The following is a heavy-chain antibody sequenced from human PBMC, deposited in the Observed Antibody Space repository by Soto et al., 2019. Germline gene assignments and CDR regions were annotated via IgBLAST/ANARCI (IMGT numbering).Heavy chain of an antibody. CDR1: GFTFSSYG. CDR2: IWYDGSNK. V-gene: IGHV3-33*01. CDR3: ARDLSGFDY. D-gene: IGHD6-25*01. J-gene: IGHJ4*02. Sequence: GESLKISCAASGFTFSSYGMHWVRQAPGKGLEWVAVIWYDGSNKYYADSVKGRFTISRDNSKNTLYLQMNSLRAEDTAVYYCARDLSGFDYWGQGTLVTVYS.